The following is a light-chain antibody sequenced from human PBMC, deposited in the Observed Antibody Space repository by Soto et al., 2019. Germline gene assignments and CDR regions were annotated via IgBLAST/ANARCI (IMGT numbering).Light chain of an antibody. CDR3: SSYAGSNILV. Sequence: QSALAHPPSASGSPGQSVTISCTGTSGDVGGYNYVSWYQQHPGKAPKLMIYEVSKRPSGVPDRFSGSKSGNTASLTVSGLQAEDEADYYCSSYAGSNILVFGGGTKLTVL. J-gene: IGLJ1*01. CDR1: SGDVGGYNY. V-gene: IGLV2-8*01. CDR2: EVS.